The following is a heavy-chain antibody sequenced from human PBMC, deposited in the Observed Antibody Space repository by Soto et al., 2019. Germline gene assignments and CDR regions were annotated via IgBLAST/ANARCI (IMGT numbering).Heavy chain of an antibody. D-gene: IGHD3-22*01. Sequence: GESLKISCKGSGYSFTSYWIGWVRQMPGKGLEWMGIIYPGDSDTRYSPSFQGQVTISADKSISTAYLQWSSLKASDTAMYYCARQPTYYYDSSGYYFPVDYWGQGTLVTVSS. CDR1: GYSFTSYW. CDR3: ARQPTYYYDSSGYYFPVDY. V-gene: IGHV5-51*01. J-gene: IGHJ4*02. CDR2: IYPGDSDT.